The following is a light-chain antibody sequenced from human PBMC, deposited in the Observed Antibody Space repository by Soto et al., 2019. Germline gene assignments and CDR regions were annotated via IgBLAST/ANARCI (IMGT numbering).Light chain of an antibody. CDR3: QQYNVWPLT. CDR1: QSVGSD. V-gene: IGKV3-15*01. J-gene: IGKJ4*01. CDR2: GAS. Sequence: IVMSQSAAAVSVSLGQRATLSCRPSQSVGSDLAWYQQKPGQAPRLLIYGASTRATGIPARFSGSGSGTEFTLTISSLQSEDFAVYYCQQYNVWPLTFGGGTEVDI.